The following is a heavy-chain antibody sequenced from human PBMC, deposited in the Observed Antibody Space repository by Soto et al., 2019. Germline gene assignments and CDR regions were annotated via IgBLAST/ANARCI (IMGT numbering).Heavy chain of an antibody. CDR2: INWNGGST. J-gene: IGHJ4*02. CDR1: GFTFDDYG. D-gene: IGHD5-12*01. CDR3: ARGGYSGYEGVDYFYY. V-gene: IGHV3-20*01. Sequence: EVQLVESGGGVVRPGGSLRLSCAASGFTFDDYGMSWVRQAPGKGLEWVSGINWNGGSTGYADSVKGRFTISRDNAKNSLYLQMNSLRAEDTALYHCARGGYSGYEGVDYFYYWGQGTLVTVSS.